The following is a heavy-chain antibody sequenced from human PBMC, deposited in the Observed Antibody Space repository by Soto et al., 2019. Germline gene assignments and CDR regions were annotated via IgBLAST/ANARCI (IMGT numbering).Heavy chain of an antibody. Sequence: GGSLRLSCVAPGFTFTTDWASWVRQAPGKGLEWVANIKRDGSESNYADSVKGRFTISRDNAKNSLYLQMNSLRAEDTAVYYCAKNPGYYYDSTGYHFDYWGQGTLVTVSS. V-gene: IGHV3-7*03. D-gene: IGHD3-22*01. J-gene: IGHJ4*02. CDR3: AKNPGYYYDSTGYHFDY. CDR1: GFTFTTDW. CDR2: IKRDGSES.